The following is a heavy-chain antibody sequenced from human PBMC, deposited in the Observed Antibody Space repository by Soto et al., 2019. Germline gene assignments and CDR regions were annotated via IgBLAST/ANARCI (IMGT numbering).Heavy chain of an antibody. CDR2: INGGNRNT. D-gene: IGHD6-19*01. V-gene: IGHV1-3*01. J-gene: IGHJ4*02. Sequence: ASVKVSCKASGYTFTSYAMHWVRQAPGQRLEWMGWINGGNRNTKYSQRFQGRVTITTDTSASTAYMELSSLRSEDTAVYYCARIGYSSGWYSFDYWGQGTLVTVYS. CDR1: GYTFTSYA. CDR3: ARIGYSSGWYSFDY.